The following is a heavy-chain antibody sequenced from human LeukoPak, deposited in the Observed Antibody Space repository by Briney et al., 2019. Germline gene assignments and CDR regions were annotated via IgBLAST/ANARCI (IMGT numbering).Heavy chain of an antibody. CDR2: IYYSGTT. J-gene: IGHJ5*02. V-gene: IGHV4-39*07. CDR3: ARDGDNWNDGWFDP. CDR1: DGSISSSPYY. Sequence: SETLSLTCTVSDGSISSSPYYWGWIRQPPGKGLEWIGSIYYSGTTHYNPSLESRVTISVDTSKNQFSLKLASVTAADTAVYYCARDGDNWNDGWFDPWGQGTLVTVSS. D-gene: IGHD1-20*01.